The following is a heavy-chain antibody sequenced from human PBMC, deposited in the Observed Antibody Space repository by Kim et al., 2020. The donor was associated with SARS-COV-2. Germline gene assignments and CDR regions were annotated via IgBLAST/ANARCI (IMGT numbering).Heavy chain of an antibody. Sequence: GGSLRLSCAASGFTFSHDWMTWVRQAPGKGLEWVANINQDGSESYYVDSVKGRFTISRDNAKNSLDLQMNSLRVEDTAVYYWARSVFGDNYWGQGTLVSV. J-gene: IGHJ4*02. CDR2: INQDGSES. V-gene: IGHV3-7*01. CDR1: GFTFSHDW. CDR3: ARSVFGDNY. D-gene: IGHD3-10*02.